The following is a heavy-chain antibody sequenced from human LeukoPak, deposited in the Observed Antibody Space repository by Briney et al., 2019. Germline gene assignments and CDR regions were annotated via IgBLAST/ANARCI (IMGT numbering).Heavy chain of an antibody. Sequence: SVKVSCKASGGTFSIYAISWVRQAPGQGLEWMGGIIPIFGTANYTQKFQGRVTITADESTSTAYMELSRLTSDDTAVYYCARNIWFGESADAFDIGGQGTRVTVPS. J-gene: IGHJ3*02. D-gene: IGHD3-10*01. V-gene: IGHV1-69*13. CDR2: IIPIFGTA. CDR3: ARNIWFGESADAFDI. CDR1: GGTFSIYA.